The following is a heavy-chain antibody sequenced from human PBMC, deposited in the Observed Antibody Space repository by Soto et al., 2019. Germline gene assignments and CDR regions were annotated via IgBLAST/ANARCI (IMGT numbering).Heavy chain of an antibody. CDR3: ARDAPSHDYYWFDP. CDR2: IRGKTNSYAT. D-gene: IGHD1-1*01. Sequence: PGGSLRLSCSASGFIFSGSTMHWVRQASGKGLECVCRIRGKTNSYATAYAVSVKVRFTISRDNAKNSLYLQMNSLRAEDTAVYYCARDAPSHDYYWFDPWGQGTMVTVSS. CDR1: GFIFSGST. J-gene: IGHJ5*02. V-gene: IGHV3-73*01.